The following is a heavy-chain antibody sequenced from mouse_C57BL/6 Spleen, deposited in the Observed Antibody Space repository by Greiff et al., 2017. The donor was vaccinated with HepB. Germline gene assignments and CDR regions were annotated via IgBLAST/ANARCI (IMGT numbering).Heavy chain of an antibody. CDR1: GYAFSSSW. Sequence: VQRVESGPELVKPGASVKISCKASGYAFSSSWMNWVKQRPGKGLEWIGRIYPGDGDTNYNGKFKGKATLTADKSSSTAYMQLSSLTSEDSAVYFCAREEVYYYGSSYGGMDYWGQGTSVTVSS. CDR2: IYPGDGDT. J-gene: IGHJ4*01. D-gene: IGHD1-1*01. V-gene: IGHV1-82*01. CDR3: AREEVYYYGSSYGGMDY.